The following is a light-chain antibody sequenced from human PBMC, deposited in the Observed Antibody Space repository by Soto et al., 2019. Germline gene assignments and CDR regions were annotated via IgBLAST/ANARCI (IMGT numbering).Light chain of an antibody. CDR3: QQRKSWTIT. Sequence: EIVLTQSPGTRSLSAGERATLSCRASQNVDSKYLAWYQQKPGQAPRIIIFGASGRATGIPDRFSGVVAGTDVTLTISDLEQEDGALYYCQQRKSWTITFGTGTKVDIK. CDR2: GAS. CDR1: QNVDSKY. V-gene: IGKV3-20*01. J-gene: IGKJ3*01.